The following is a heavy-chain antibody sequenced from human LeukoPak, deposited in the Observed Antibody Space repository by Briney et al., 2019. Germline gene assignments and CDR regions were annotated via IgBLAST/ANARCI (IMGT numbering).Heavy chain of an antibody. CDR1: GFTFSSYE. Sequence: GGSLRLSCAASGFTFSSYEMNWVRQAPGKGLEWVSYISSSGSTIYYADSVKGRFTISRDNAKNSLYLQMNSLRAEDTAVYYCAREWLYFDYWGQGTLVTVSS. CDR3: AREWLYFDY. D-gene: IGHD3-22*01. V-gene: IGHV3-48*03. CDR2: ISSSGSTI. J-gene: IGHJ4*02.